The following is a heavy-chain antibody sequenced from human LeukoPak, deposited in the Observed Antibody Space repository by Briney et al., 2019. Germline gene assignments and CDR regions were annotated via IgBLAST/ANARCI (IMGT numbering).Heavy chain of an antibody. Sequence: ASVXXXCXGSGYTFTGYYMHWVRQAPGQGLXWRXWINPNSGGTNYAQKFQGRVTMTRDTSISTAYMELSRLRSDDTAVYYCARGDSLSVIATPYYFDYWGQGTLVTVSS. J-gene: IGHJ4*02. CDR1: GYTFTGYY. D-gene: IGHD2-21*01. CDR2: INPNSGGT. V-gene: IGHV1-2*02. CDR3: ARGDSLSVIATPYYFDY.